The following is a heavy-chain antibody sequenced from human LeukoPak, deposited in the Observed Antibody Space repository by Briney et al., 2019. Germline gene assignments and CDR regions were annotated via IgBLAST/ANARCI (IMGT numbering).Heavy chain of an antibody. V-gene: IGHV4-4*02. CDR2: IYHSGST. CDR3: GGSSGSLGAFDI. D-gene: IGHD3-22*01. Sequence: PSETLSLTCAVSGGSISSSNWWSWVRQPPGKGLEWIGEIYHSGSTNYNPSLKSRVTISVDRSKNQFSLKLSSVTAADTAVYYCGGSSGSLGAFDIWGQGTMVTVSS. CDR1: GGSISSSNW. J-gene: IGHJ3*02.